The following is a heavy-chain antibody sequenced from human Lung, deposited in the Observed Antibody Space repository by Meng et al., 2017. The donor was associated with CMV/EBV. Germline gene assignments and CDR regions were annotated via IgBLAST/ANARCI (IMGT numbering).Heavy chain of an antibody. J-gene: IGHJ4*02. CDR3: ARAIAVAGTAPFDY. D-gene: IGHD6-19*01. CDR2: INSYTGGT. Sequence: SVKVSXKASGYTFTGYHIHWVRQAPGQGLQWMGWINSYTGGTISAQKFQGRVTMTRDTSISTASMELRRLTSDDTAVYFCARAIAVAGTAPFDYWGQGTLVTVSS. V-gene: IGHV1-2*02. CDR1: GYTFTGYH.